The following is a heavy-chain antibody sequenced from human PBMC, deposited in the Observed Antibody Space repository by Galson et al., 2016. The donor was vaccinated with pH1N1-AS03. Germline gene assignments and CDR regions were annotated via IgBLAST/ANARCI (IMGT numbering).Heavy chain of an antibody. D-gene: IGHD4-17*01. V-gene: IGHV3-74*01. Sequence: SLRLSCAASGFTFSSYAMSWVRQGPGKGLVWVSRISSDDSGTSYADSVRGRFTISRDDAKNTVFMQLNSLRPEDTAVYYCATFGGDPDYWGQGTLVTVSS. CDR3: ATFGGDPDY. CDR1: GFTFSSYA. J-gene: IGHJ4*02. CDR2: ISSDDSGT.